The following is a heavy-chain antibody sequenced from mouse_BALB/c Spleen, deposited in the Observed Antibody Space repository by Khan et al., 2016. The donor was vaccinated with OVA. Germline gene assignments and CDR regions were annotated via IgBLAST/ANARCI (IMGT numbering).Heavy chain of an antibody. V-gene: IGHV1-9*01. CDR3: ARATYYFDY. CDR1: GYTFSSYW. Sequence: VQLQQSGAEVMKPGASVKISCKATGYTFSSYWIEWVKQRPGHGLEWIGEILPGSGSTNYNEKFKGKATFTADTSSNTAYMQLRSLTSEDSAVYDGARATYYFDYWGQGTTLTVSS. J-gene: IGHJ2*01. CDR2: ILPGSGST. D-gene: IGHD6-1*01.